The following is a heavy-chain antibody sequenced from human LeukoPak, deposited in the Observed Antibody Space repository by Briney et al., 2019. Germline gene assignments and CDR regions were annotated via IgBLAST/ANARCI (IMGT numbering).Heavy chain of an antibody. Sequence: SETLSLTCTVSGGSVSSGFYYWSWIRQPPGKGLDWIGYISYSGSTDYNYSLKGRATISVDTSKNQFSLKVNSVTDADTAVYYCARRGQRYWHFDLWGRGTLVSASS. D-gene: IGHD6-25*01. CDR2: ISYSGST. J-gene: IGHJ2*01. V-gene: IGHV4-61*01. CDR1: GGSVSSGFYY. CDR3: ARRGQRYWHFDL.